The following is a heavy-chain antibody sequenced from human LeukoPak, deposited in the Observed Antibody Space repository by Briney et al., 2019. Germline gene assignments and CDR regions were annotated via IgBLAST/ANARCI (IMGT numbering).Heavy chain of an antibody. J-gene: IGHJ6*03. CDR1: GITFSSYG. CDR2: IRYDGSNE. D-gene: IGHD5-12*01. CDR3: AKDKLEATITDFCYYIDV. V-gene: IGHV3-30*02. Sequence: GGSLRLSCAASGITFSSYGMHWVRQAPGKGLEWVAFIRYDGSNEYYADSVKGRFIISRDNFKNTLNLQMNSLKAEDTAIYYCAKDKLEATITDFCYYIDVWGEGTTVTVSS.